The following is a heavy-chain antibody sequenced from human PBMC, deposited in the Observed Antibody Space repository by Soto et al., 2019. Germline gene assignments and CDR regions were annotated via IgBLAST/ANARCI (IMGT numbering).Heavy chain of an antibody. V-gene: IGHV1-69*06. Sequence: SVKVSCKASGYTFTSYGISWVRQAPGQGLEWMGGIIPIFGTANYAQKFQGRVTITADKSTSTAYMELSSLRSEDTAVYYCASPERVGYYFVYWGQGTLVTVSS. D-gene: IGHD1-26*01. CDR2: IIPIFGTA. CDR3: ASPERVGYYFVY. J-gene: IGHJ4*02. CDR1: GYTFTSYG.